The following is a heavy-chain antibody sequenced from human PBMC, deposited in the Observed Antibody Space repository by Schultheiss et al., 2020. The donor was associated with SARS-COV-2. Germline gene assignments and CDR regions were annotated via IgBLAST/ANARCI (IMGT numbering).Heavy chain of an antibody. V-gene: IGHV4-39*02. J-gene: IGHJ4*02. D-gene: IGHD3-10*01. CDR1: GGSISSSSYY. CDR3: GPSRGSNRHYGSGSPRHD. CDR2: IYHSGST. Sequence: SETLSLTCTVSGGSISSSSYYWGWIRQPPGKGLEWIGSIYHSGSTYYNPSLKSRVTISVDTSKNHFSLKLSSVTAADTAVYYCGPSRGSNRHYGSGSPRHDWGQGTLVTVSS.